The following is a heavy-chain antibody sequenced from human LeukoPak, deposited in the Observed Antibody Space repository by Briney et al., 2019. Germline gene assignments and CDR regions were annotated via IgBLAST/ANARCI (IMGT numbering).Heavy chain of an antibody. CDR2: ISAYNGNT. Sequence: ASVKVSCKASGYTFTSYGISWVRQAPGQGLEWMGWISAYNGNTNYAQKLQGRVTMTTDTSTSTAYMELRSLRSDDTAVYCCARGRGACSSTSCYNHYYYYMDVWGKGTTVTVSS. V-gene: IGHV1-18*01. CDR3: ARGRGACSSTSCYNHYYYYMDV. D-gene: IGHD2-2*02. J-gene: IGHJ6*03. CDR1: GYTFTSYG.